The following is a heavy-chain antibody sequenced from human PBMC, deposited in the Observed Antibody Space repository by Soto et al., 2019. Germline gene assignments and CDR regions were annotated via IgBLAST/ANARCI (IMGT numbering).Heavy chain of an antibody. CDR3: TRADRFLMSWYDP. Sequence: PSETLSLTCGVYGGSFRSYYWIWVRQPPGKGLEWIGEVNHSGDTNYNPSLQSRITISLDTSNNQFSLKLTSVTAADTAMYFCTRADRFLMSWYDPWGQRTQVTVSP. CDR2: VNHSGDT. V-gene: IGHV4-34*01. CDR1: GGSFRSYY. J-gene: IGHJ5*01. D-gene: IGHD3-10*01.